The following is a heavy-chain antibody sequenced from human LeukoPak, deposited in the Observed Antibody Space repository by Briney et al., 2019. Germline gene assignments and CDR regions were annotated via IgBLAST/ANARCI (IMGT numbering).Heavy chain of an antibody. CDR1: GYTFTSYD. CDR2: MNPNSGNT. CDR3: ARDSTQRYYYDSSGYYYGVDY. Sequence: EASVKVSCKASGYTFTSYDINWVRQATGQGLEWMGWMNPNSGNTGYAQKFQGRVTITRNTSISTAYMELSSLRSEDTAVYYCARDSTQRYYYDSSGYYYGVDYWGQGTLVTVSS. D-gene: IGHD3-22*01. J-gene: IGHJ4*02. V-gene: IGHV1-8*03.